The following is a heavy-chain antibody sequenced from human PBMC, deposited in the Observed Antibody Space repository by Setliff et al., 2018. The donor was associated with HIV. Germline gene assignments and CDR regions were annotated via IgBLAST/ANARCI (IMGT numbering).Heavy chain of an antibody. J-gene: IGHJ4*02. CDR3: ARGGGYYYDNSGYPTWYYFDY. CDR1: GGSISSYY. V-gene: IGHV4-4*07. Sequence: KTSETLSLTCTVSGGSISSYYWSWIRQPDGKGLEWIGRIYTSGSTNYNPSLKSRVTMSVDTSKNQFSLKLSSVTAADTVVYYCARGGGYYYDNSGYPTWYYFDYWGQGSLVTVSS. D-gene: IGHD3-22*01. CDR2: IYTSGST.